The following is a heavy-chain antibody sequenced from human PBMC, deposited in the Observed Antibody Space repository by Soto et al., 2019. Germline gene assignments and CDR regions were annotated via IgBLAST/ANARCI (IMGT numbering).Heavy chain of an antibody. CDR3: ARGRSNYDY. J-gene: IGHJ4*02. CDR2: ISAYNGNT. V-gene: IGHV1-18*01. Sequence: ASVKFSCKASGYTFTSCGISWVRQAPGQVLEWMVWISAYNGNTNYXXKLQGRVXXTTDTSTSTAXMELRXLRPDDTAVYYCARGRSNYDYWGQGTLVTVSS. CDR1: GYTFTSCG. D-gene: IGHD4-4*01.